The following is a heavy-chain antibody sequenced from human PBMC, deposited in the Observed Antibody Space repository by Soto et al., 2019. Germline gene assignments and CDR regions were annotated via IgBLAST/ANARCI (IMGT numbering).Heavy chain of an antibody. D-gene: IGHD5-18*01. CDR2: IYHSGST. V-gene: IGHV4-30-2*01. Sequence: SETLSLTCAVSGGSISIGGYSLSWIRQPPGKGLEWIGYIYHSGSTYYNPSLKSRVTISVDRSKNQFSLKLSYVTAADTDVYYCAGGYSHAPPSFDYWGQGILVTVSS. CDR3: AGGYSHAPPSFDY. CDR1: GGSISIGGYS. J-gene: IGHJ4*02.